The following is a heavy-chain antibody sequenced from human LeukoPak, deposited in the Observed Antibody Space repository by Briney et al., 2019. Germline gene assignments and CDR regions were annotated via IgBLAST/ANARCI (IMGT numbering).Heavy chain of an antibody. CDR3: NRGVDTARKQNDY. D-gene: IGHD5-18*01. V-gene: IGHV3-15*01. J-gene: IGHJ4*02. Sequence: PGGSLRLSCAASGFTFSNAWMSRVRQAPGKGLEWVGRIKSKTDGGTTDYAAPVKGRFTISRDDSKNTLYLQMNSLKTEDTAVYYCNRGVDTARKQNDYWGQGTLVTVSS. CDR2: IKSKTDGGTT. CDR1: GFTFSNAW.